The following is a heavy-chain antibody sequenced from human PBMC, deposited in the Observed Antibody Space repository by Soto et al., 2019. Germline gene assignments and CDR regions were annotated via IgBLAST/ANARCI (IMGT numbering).Heavy chain of an antibody. D-gene: IGHD6-19*01. CDR3: AIPAQRWLVRGYGVDV. Sequence: EVQLLESGGGLIQPGGSLRLSCVASGFTFSNYAMSWVRQAPGKGLEWVSSINSGGDDVYYADSVRGRFTISRDNSKNTLCLQINSLRAEDTAVYYCAIPAQRWLVRGYGVDVWGQGTTVTVSS. J-gene: IGHJ6*02. CDR1: GFTFSNYA. CDR2: INSGGDDV. V-gene: IGHV3-23*01.